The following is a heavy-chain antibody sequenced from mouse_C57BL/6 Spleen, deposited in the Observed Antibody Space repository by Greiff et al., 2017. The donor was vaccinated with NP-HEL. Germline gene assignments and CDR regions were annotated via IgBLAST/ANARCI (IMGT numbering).Heavy chain of an antibody. CDR3: TTLYYGSSWFAY. Sequence: VQLKESGAELVRPGASVKLSCTASGFNIKDDYMHWVKQRPEQGLEWIGWIDPENGDTEYASKFQGKATITEDTSSSTAYLQLSSLTSEDTAVYYVTTLYYGSSWFAYWGQGTLVTVSA. CDR2: IDPENGDT. CDR1: GFNIKDDY. J-gene: IGHJ3*01. D-gene: IGHD1-1*01. V-gene: IGHV14-4*01.